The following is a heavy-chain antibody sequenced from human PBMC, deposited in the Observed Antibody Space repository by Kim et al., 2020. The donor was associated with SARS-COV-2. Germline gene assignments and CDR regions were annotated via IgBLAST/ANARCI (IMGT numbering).Heavy chain of an antibody. Sequence: SETLSLTCTVSGASISGYDWCWIRQPPGKRLEWIGYIYYSGSTNYNPSLKSRVTISVDTSKNQFSLKVTSVTAADTAVYYCARDRAGDHWGQGTLVTVSS. CDR2: IYYSGST. CDR1: GASISGYD. J-gene: IGHJ4*02. CDR3: ARDRAGDH. V-gene: IGHV4-59*01.